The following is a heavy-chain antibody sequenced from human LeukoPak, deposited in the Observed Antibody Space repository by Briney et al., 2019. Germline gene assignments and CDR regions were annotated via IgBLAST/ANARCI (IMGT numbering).Heavy chain of an antibody. CDR1: GFVFSIYT. CDR2: ISGSGNGGSI. V-gene: IGHV3-64*04. J-gene: IGHJ6*02. CDR3: ARGGGLDV. D-gene: IGHD3-16*01. Sequence: GGSLRLSCSASGFVFSIYTMYWVRQAPGKGPEYVSTISGSGNGGSIYYADSVKGRFTISRDNAKNSLYLQMSNLRAEDTAVYFCARGGGLDVWGQGATVTVSS.